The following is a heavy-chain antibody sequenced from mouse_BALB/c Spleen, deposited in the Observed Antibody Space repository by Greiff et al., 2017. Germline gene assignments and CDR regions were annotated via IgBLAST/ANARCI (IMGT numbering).Heavy chain of an antibody. CDR3: ASAYGNYVYYYAMDY. D-gene: IGHD2-10*02. CDR2: ISYSGST. Sequence: EVKLEESGPGLVKPSQSLSLTCTVTGYSITSDYAWNWIRQFPGNKLEWMGYISYSGSTSYNPSLKSRISITRDTSKNQFFLQLNSVTTEDTATYYCASAYGNYVYYYAMDYWGQGTSVTVSS. V-gene: IGHV3-2*02. J-gene: IGHJ4*01. CDR1: GYSITSDYA.